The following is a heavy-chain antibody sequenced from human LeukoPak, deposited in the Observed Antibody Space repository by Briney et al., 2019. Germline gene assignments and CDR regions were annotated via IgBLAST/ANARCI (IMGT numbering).Heavy chain of an antibody. J-gene: IGHJ4*02. CDR3: ARTQSQSGSYRYYFGY. D-gene: IGHD1-26*01. Sequence: SETLSLTCAAYGGSFSGYYWSWIRQPPGGGLEWIGYIYYIRNTNYNPSLKSRVTMSLDPSKNQFSLKLNSVTAADTAVYYCARTQSQSGSYRYYFGYWGQGTLVTVSS. CDR1: GGSFSGYY. V-gene: IGHV4-59*01. CDR2: IYYIRNT.